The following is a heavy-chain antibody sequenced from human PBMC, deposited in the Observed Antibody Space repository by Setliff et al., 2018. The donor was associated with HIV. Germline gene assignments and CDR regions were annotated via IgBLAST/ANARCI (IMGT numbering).Heavy chain of an antibody. J-gene: IGHJ4*02. CDR3: ARDQFQGAAAGTVPPDY. CDR2: IHASGKA. V-gene: IGHV4-59*12. CDR1: GDTDFY. Sequence: SETLSLTCTVSGDTDFYWSWIRQSPGKGLEWIGYIHASGKANYNPSLKSRVTISIDTSKNQFSLRLTSVTAADTAVYYCARDQFQGAAAGTVPPDYWGQGTLVTV. D-gene: IGHD6-13*01.